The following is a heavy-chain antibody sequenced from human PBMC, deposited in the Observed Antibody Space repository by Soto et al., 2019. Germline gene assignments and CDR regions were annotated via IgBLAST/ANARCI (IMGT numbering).Heavy chain of an antibody. CDR1: GFTFSTSA. D-gene: IGHD6-19*01. V-gene: IGHV3-23*01. CDR2: ISGGSESR. CDR3: AKHSGAFYGFDV. J-gene: IGHJ6*02. Sequence: PGGSLRLSCAASGFTFSTSAMSWVRQAPGKGLEWVSAISGGSESRYYTDSVKGRFTSSRDNSMNTLYLQMNSLRAEDTAVYYCAKHSGAFYGFDVWGQGTTVTVSS.